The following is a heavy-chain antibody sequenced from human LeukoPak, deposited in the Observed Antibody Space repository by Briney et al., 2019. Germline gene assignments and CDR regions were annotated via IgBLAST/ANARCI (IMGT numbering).Heavy chain of an antibody. Sequence: PGGSLRLSCAASGFTFSSYGMSWVRQAPGKGLEWVSTISSSSRYIYFADSLKGRFTVSRDNVKNSLYLHMNSLRAEDTAVYYCARDLSVNYNYLAYWGQGTLVTVSS. CDR1: GFTFSSYG. CDR3: ARDLSVNYNYLAY. J-gene: IGHJ4*02. D-gene: IGHD5-24*01. CDR2: ISSSSRYI. V-gene: IGHV3-21*01.